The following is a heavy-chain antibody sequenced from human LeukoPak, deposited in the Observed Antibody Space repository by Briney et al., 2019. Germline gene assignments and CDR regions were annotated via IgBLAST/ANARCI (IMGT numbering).Heavy chain of an antibody. D-gene: IGHD3-22*01. Sequence: ASVKVSCKASGGTFSSYAITWVRQAPGQGLEWMGGIIPILGTANHAQKFQGRVTVTTDESTSTAYMELGSLRSEDTAVYYCARAHHYDSSGYYEVWFDPWGQGTLVTVSP. CDR1: GGTFSSYA. V-gene: IGHV1-69*05. CDR2: IIPILGTA. CDR3: ARAHHYDSSGYYEVWFDP. J-gene: IGHJ5*02.